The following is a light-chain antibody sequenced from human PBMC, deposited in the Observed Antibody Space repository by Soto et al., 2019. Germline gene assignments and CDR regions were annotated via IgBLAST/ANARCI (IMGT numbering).Light chain of an antibody. CDR1: QSVSGN. Sequence: ETVLTQSPATLSVSPGERASFSCRASQSVSGNAAWYQQKPGQAPRLLIYGAYNRASGVPARFSGSGSGTEFTLTISSLQPKDSATYFCQQYQNWPYTFGQGTKLEIK. V-gene: IGKV3-15*01. J-gene: IGKJ2*01. CDR2: GAY. CDR3: QQYQNWPYT.